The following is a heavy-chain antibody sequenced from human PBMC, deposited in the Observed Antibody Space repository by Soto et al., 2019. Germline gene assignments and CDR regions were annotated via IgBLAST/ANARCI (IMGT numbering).Heavy chain of an antibody. D-gene: IGHD5-18*01. CDR1: GGSFGSQG. CDR2: FIAMLGTP. V-gene: IGHV1-69*13. CDR3: ARGAMANFDY. J-gene: IGHJ4*02. Sequence: SVKVYCTSSGGSFGSQGIAWMRQAPGQGLEWMGGFIAMLGTPTYAKKVQGRATISADESLTSSYLELRSLRSEDTGVYFCARGAMANFDYWGQGTVVTVYS.